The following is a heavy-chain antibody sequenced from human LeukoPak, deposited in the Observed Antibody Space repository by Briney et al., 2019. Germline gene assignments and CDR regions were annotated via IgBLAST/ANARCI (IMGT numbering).Heavy chain of an antibody. V-gene: IGHV4-39*07. D-gene: IGHD6-19*01. J-gene: IGHJ6*03. CDR1: GGSISSSSYY. CDR3: ARVKQWLGNYYYYYMDV. CDR2: IYYSGST. Sequence: SETLSLTCTVSGGSISSSSYYWGWIRQPPGKGLEWIGSIYYSGSTYYNPSLKSRVTISVDTSKNQFSLKLSSVTAADTAVYYCARVKQWLGNYYYYYMDVWGKGTTVTVSS.